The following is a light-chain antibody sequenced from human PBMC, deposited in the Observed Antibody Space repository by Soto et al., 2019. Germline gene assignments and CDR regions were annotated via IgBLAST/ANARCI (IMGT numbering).Light chain of an antibody. CDR1: QSVSSSY. J-gene: IGKJ4*01. CDR2: GAS. Sequence: EIVLTQSPGTLSLSPGERATLSCRASQSVSSSYLAWYQQKPGQAPRLLISGASSRATGIPDRFSGSGSGTDFSLTISRLEPEDFAVYYCRQYGRSPLTFGGGTKVEIK. V-gene: IGKV3-20*01. CDR3: RQYGRSPLT.